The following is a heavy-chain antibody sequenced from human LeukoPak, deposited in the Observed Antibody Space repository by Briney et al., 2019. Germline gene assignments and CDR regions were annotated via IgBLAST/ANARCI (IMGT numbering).Heavy chain of an antibody. J-gene: IGHJ4*02. D-gene: IGHD6-13*01. V-gene: IGHV3-23*01. CDR3: AKDQWIAAAGTFDY. Sequence: PGGSLRLSCAASGFTFSSYAMSWVRQAPGKGREWVSPISGSGGSTYYADSVKGRFTISRDNSKNTLYLQMNSLRAEDTAVYYCAKDQWIAAAGTFDYWGQGTLVTVSS. CDR2: ISGSGGST. CDR1: GFTFSSYA.